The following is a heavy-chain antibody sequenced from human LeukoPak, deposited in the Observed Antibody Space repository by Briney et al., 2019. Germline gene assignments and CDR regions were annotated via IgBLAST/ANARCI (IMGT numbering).Heavy chain of an antibody. Sequence: PGGSLRLSCAASGFTFSSYAMSWVRQAPGKGLEWVSAISGSGGSTYYADSVKGRFTISRDNSKNTLYLQMNSLRAEDTAVYYCPKSPSITMVRGVIPFDYWGQGTLVTVSS. V-gene: IGHV3-23*01. CDR2: ISGSGGST. J-gene: IGHJ4*02. CDR1: GFTFSSYA. CDR3: PKSPSITMVRGVIPFDY. D-gene: IGHD3-10*01.